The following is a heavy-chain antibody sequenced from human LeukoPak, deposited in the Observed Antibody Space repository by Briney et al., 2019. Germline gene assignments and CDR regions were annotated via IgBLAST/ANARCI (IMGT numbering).Heavy chain of an antibody. J-gene: IGHJ6*02. CDR2: IYYSGIT. V-gene: IGHV4-61*08. CDR3: ASSTIFGVVITPSYYYYGMDV. CDR1: GGSLSSSSGNC. D-gene: IGHD3-3*01. Sequence: SETLSLTCAVSGGSLSSSSGNCWTWVRQPPGKGLEWIGYIYYSGITNYNPSLKSRVTISVDTSKNQFSLKLSSVTAADTAVYYCASSTIFGVVITPSYYYYGMDVWGQGTTVTVSS.